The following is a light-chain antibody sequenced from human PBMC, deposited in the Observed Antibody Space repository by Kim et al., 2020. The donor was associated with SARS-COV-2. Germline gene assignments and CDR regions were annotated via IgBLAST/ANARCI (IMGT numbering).Light chain of an antibody. V-gene: IGLV2-11*03. CDR1: RSDVGGYNY. CDR2: DVS. Sequence: GQSVTLSCTGTRSDVGGYNYVSWYQQHPGKAPKLMIYDVSKRPSGVPDRFSASKSGNTASLTISGLLTEDEADYYCCSYAGSYTWVFGGGTKLTVL. CDR3: CSYAGSYTWV. J-gene: IGLJ3*02.